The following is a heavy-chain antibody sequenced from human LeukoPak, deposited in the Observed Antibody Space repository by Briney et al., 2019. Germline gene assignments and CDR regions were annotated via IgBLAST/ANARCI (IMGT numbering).Heavy chain of an antibody. CDR3: ATTDGSGRLGPYYYYYYMDV. CDR1: GYTFTSYA. CDR2: INTNTGNP. V-gene: IGHV7-4-1*02. Sequence: ASVKVSCKASGYTFTSYAMNWVRQAPGQGLEWMGWINTNTGNPTYAQGFTGRFVFSLDTSVSTAYLQISSLKAEDTAVYYCATTDGSGRLGPYYYYYYMDVWGKGTTVTVSS. J-gene: IGHJ6*03. D-gene: IGHD3-10*01.